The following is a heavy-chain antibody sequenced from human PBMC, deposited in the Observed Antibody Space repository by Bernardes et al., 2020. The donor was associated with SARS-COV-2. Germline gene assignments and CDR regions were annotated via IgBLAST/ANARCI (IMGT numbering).Heavy chain of an antibody. CDR1: GFTFSIYA. CDR2: ISGRGGST. J-gene: IGHJ6*02. CDR3: AKVIAAAGKGGVFDYYYGMDV. V-gene: IGHV3-23*01. Sequence: GGSLRLSCTASGFTFSIYAMSWVRQAPGKGLEWVSAISGRGGSTCYADSVRGRFTISRDNSKNTLYMQMNSLRAEDTAVYYCAKVIAAAGKGGVFDYYYGMDVGGQGTTVTVSS. D-gene: IGHD6-13*01.